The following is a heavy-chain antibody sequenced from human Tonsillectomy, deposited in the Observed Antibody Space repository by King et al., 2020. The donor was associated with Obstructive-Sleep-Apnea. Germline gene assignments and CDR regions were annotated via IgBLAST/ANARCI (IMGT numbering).Heavy chain of an antibody. CDR1: GGSFSGYY. CDR3: ARGRGIAVVRNWFDP. J-gene: IGHJ5*02. D-gene: IGHD6-19*01. Sequence: VQLQQWGAGLLKPSETLSLTCAVYGGSFSGYYWSWIRRPPGKGLEWIGEINHSGSTNYNPSLKSRVTISVDTSKNQFSLKLSSVTAADTAVYYCARGRGIAVVRNWFDPWGQGTLVTVSS. CDR2: INHSGST. V-gene: IGHV4-34*01.